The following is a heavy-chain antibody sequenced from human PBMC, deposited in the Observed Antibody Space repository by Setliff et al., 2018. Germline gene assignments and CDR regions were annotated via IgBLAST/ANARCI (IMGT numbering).Heavy chain of an antibody. D-gene: IGHD3-10*01. Sequence: PSETLSLTCIASGGPISSSSYYWVWNRQPPGRGLEWIGAIFYDGNSHYNPSLKGLVTMSVDTSKNVFTLKLRSVTAADTSVYSCASQMCPPRMARERGFNWFDPWGQGTQVTVSS. V-gene: IGHV4-39*01. CDR1: GGPISSSSYY. J-gene: IGHJ5*02. CDR2: IFYDGNS. CDR3: ASQMCPPRMARERGFNWFDP.